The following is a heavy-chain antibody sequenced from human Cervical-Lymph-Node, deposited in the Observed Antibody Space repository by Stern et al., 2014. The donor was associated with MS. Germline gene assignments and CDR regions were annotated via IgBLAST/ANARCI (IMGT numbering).Heavy chain of an antibody. CDR2: IKHDASEN. CDR1: GFTFSSYW. V-gene: IGHV3-7*01. J-gene: IGHJ6*02. Sequence: EVQLVESGGGLVQPGGSLRLSCAGSGFTFSSYWMSWVRLTPGRGLQWVATIKHDASENFYADSVRGRFTISRDNTKRSVYLQMDSLRVEDTAVYYCARLSMDVWGQGTAVTVSS. CDR3: ARLSMDV.